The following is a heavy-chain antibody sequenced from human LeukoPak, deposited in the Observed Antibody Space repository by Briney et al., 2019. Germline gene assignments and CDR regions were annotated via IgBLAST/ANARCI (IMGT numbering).Heavy chain of an antibody. CDR3: VRGSGSTGSYFDY. D-gene: IGHD3-10*01. Sequence: SVKVSCKASGGTFSSYAISWVRQAPGQGLEWMGRIIPILGIANYAQKFQGRVTITADKSTSTAYMELSSLRSEDTAVYYCVRGSGSTGSYFDYWGQGTLVTVSS. J-gene: IGHJ4*02. V-gene: IGHV1-69*04. CDR1: GGTFSSYA. CDR2: IIPILGIA.